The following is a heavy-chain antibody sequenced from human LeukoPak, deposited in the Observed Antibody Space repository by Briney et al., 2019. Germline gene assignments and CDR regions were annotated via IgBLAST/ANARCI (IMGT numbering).Heavy chain of an antibody. Sequence: SETLSLTCAVSGGSFSDYYWSWIRQPPGKGLEWIGEINHSGSTNYNASLKSRATISVDTSRTQFSLRLSSVTAADTAVYYCARQGRNSSGGQRWVDYWGQGTLVTVSS. J-gene: IGHJ4*02. CDR2: INHSGST. CDR3: ARQGRNSSGGQRWVDY. D-gene: IGHD6-19*01. CDR1: GGSFSDYY. V-gene: IGHV4-34*01.